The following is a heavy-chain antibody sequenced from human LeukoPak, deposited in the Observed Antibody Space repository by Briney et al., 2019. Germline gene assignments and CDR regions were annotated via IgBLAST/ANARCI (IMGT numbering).Heavy chain of an antibody. V-gene: IGHV3-74*01. CDR3: ARRGAVTYGLDY. Sequence: GGSLRLSCAASGFTFSRYWMHWVRQAPGKGLLWVSRINSDGDSTTYADSVKGRFTISRDNAKNTVHLQMDSLRAEDTAVYYCARRGAVTYGLDYWGQGTLVTVSS. CDR1: GFTFSRYW. CDR2: INSDGDST. J-gene: IGHJ4*02. D-gene: IGHD4-17*01.